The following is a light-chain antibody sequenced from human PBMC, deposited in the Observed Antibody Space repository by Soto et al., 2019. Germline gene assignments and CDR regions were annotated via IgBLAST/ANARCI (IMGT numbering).Light chain of an antibody. CDR2: EVS. Sequence: QSALTQPASVFGSPGQSITFSCTVTSSDVGGYNFVSWYQQHPGKAPKLMIYEVSSRPSGVSNRFSGSKSGNTASLTISGLQPEDEADYYCSSYTTSTTVVFGTGTKVTLL. V-gene: IGLV2-14*03. J-gene: IGLJ1*01. CDR3: SSYTTSTTVV. CDR1: SSDVGGYNF.